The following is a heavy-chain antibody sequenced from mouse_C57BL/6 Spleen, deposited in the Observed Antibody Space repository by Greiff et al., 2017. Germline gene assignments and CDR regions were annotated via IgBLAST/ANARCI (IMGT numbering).Heavy chain of an antibody. CDR2: ISNGGGST. CDR1: GFTFSDYY. Sequence: EVQLVESGGGLVQPGGSLKLSCAASGFTFSDYYMYWVRQTPEKRLEWVAYISNGGGSTYYPDTVKGRFTISRDNAKNTLYLQMSRLKSEDTAMYYCATAQATPYAMDYWGQGTSVTVSS. CDR3: ATAQATPYAMDY. D-gene: IGHD3-2*02. J-gene: IGHJ4*01. V-gene: IGHV5-12*01.